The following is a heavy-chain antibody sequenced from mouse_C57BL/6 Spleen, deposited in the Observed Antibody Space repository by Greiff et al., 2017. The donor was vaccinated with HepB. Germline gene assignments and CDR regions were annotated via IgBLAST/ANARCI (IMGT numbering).Heavy chain of an antibody. J-gene: IGHJ4*01. CDR3: ARYTSHYYGSAFYAMDY. D-gene: IGHD1-1*01. CDR2: IRNKANGYTT. CDR1: GFTFTDYY. V-gene: IGHV7-3*01. Sequence: EVKVEESGGGLVQPGGSLSLSCAASGFTFTDYYMSWVRQPPGKALEWLGFIRNKANGYTTEYSASVKGRFTISRDNSQSILYLQMNALRAEDSATYYCARYTSHYYGSAFYAMDYWGQGTSVTVSS.